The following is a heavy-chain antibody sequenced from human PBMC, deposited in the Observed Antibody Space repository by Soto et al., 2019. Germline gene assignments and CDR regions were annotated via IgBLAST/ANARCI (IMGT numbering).Heavy chain of an antibody. V-gene: IGHV1-18*01. CDR1: GYTFTSYG. Sequence: ASVKASCKASGYTFTSYGISWVRQAPGQGLEWMGWISAYNGNTNYAQKLQGRVTMTTDTSTSTAYMELRSLRSDDTAVYYCARIGYDFWSGYDLRFDPWGQGTLVTVSS. D-gene: IGHD3-3*01. J-gene: IGHJ5*02. CDR3: ARIGYDFWSGYDLRFDP. CDR2: ISAYNGNT.